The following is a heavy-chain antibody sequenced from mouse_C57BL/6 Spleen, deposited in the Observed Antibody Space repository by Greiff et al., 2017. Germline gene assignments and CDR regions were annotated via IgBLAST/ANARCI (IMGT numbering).Heavy chain of an antibody. CDR1: GYAFSSYW. V-gene: IGHV1-80*01. D-gene: IGHD1-1*01. CDR2: IYPGDGDT. CDR3: ARWGSSHWYFDG. Sequence: VQLQQSGAELVKPGASVKISCKASGYAFSSYWMNWVKQRPGKGLEWIGQIYPGDGDTNYNGKFKGKATLTADKSSSTAYMQLSSLTSEDSAVYFCARWGSSHWYFDGWGTGTTVTVSS. J-gene: IGHJ1*03.